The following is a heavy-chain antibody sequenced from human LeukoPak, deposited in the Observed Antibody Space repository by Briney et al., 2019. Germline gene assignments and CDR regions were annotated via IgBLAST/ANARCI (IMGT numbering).Heavy chain of an antibody. Sequence: PSETLSLTCTVSGGSISSGGYYRSWIRQPPGKGLEWIGYIYHSGSTYYNPPLKSRVTISVDRSKNQFSLKLSSVTAADTAVYYCARVITIFGAFDIWGQGTMVTVSS. CDR1: GGSISSGGYY. CDR2: IYHSGST. V-gene: IGHV4-30-2*01. CDR3: ARVITIFGAFDI. J-gene: IGHJ3*02. D-gene: IGHD3-3*01.